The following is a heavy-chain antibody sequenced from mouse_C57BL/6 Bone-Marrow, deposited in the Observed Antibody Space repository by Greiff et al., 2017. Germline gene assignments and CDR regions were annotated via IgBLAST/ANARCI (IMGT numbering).Heavy chain of an antibody. CDR3: ARDYYGSSWYFDY. CDR1: GYTFTDYY. D-gene: IGHD1-1*01. J-gene: IGHJ2*03. V-gene: IGHV1-26*01. CDR2: INPNNGGT. Sequence: EVQLQQSGPELVKPGASVKISCKASGYTFTDYYMNWVKQSRGKGLEWIGDINPNNGGTSYNQKLKGKATLTVDKSSSTAYMQLRSLTSEDSAVYYCARDYYGSSWYFDYWGQGTSLTVSA.